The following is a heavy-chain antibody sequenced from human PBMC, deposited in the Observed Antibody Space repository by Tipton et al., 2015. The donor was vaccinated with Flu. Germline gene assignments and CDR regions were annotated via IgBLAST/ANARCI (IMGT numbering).Heavy chain of an antibody. Sequence: GSLRLSCAASGFTFSVYWIHWVRQAPGEGLVWLSAIKSDGTTRTYADSLKGRSAISRDNTKNTAYLQMNNLGADDTAMYYCTRGLTVAVGWGDFWGQGTLVTVSS. CDR3: TRGLTVAVGWGDF. J-gene: IGHJ4*02. CDR2: IKSDGTTR. V-gene: IGHV3-74*01. D-gene: IGHD3-10*01. CDR1: GFTFSVYW.